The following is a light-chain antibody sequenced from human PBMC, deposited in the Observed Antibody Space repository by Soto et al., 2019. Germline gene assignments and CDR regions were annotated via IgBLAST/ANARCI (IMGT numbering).Light chain of an antibody. J-gene: IGLJ2*01. CDR2: SDN. CDR1: SSNIGTYS. CDR3: ATWDGSLPGEV. V-gene: IGLV1-44*01. Sequence: QSVLTQPPSASGTPGQRVTISCSGSSSNIGTYSVSWYQQFPGTAPRLLIYSDNQRPSGVPDRFSGSKSGTSGTLDITGLQTGDEADYYCATWDGSLPGEVFGGGTKLTVL.